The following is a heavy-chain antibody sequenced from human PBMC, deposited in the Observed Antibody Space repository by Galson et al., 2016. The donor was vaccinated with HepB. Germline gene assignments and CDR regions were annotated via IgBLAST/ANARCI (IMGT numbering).Heavy chain of an antibody. CDR1: GYTFTKYA. CDR2: INAGNDDT. D-gene: IGHD5-18*01. CDR3: ARDLNPRRLAAMNYGMDV. J-gene: IGHJ6*02. V-gene: IGHV1-3*01. Sequence: SVKVSCKASGYTFTKYAIHWVRQAPGQRLEWMGWINAGNDDTKYSQNFQGRVTITRDTSADIVYMELSSLRSEDTAVYYCARDLNPRRLAAMNYGMDVWGHGTTVTVSS.